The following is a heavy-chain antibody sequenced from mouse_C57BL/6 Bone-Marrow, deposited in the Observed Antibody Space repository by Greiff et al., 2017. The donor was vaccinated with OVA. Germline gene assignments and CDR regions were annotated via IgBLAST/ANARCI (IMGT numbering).Heavy chain of an antibody. CDR3: ARSFYGNMYYLDY. Sequence: QVHVKQSGAELVRPGASVKLSCKASGYTFTDYYINWVKQRPGQGLEWIARIYPGSGNTYYNEKFKGKATLTAEKSSSTAYMQLSSLTSEDSAVYFCARSFYGNMYYLDYWGQGTTLTVSS. V-gene: IGHV1-76*01. CDR1: GYTFTDYY. D-gene: IGHD2-1*01. J-gene: IGHJ2*01. CDR2: IYPGSGNT.